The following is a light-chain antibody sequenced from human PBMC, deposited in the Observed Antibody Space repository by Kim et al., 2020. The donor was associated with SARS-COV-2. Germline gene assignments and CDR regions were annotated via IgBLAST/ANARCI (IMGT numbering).Light chain of an antibody. V-gene: IGKV3-11*01. CDR3: LQRRNWPNT. CDR2: AAS. Sequence: LSPGERAVVSCRASQSVDSLLAWYQQKPGQAPRLLIYAASIRATGIPARFSGSGSGTDFTLTISSLEPEDFAVYYCLQRRNWPNTFGQGTKLEIK. J-gene: IGKJ2*01. CDR1: QSVDSL.